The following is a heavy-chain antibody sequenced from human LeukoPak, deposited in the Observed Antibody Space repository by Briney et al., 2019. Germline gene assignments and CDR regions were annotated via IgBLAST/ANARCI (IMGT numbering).Heavy chain of an antibody. CDR2: ISYDGSNK. CDR1: GFTFSSYA. Sequence: GRSLRLSCAASGFTFSSYAMHWVRQAPGKGLEWVAVISYDGSNKYYADSVKGRFTISIDNSKNTLYLQMNSLRAEDTAVYYCARGRLCSSTSCFSRLDYWGQGTLVTVSS. V-gene: IGHV3-30-3*01. D-gene: IGHD2-2*01. CDR3: ARGRLCSSTSCFSRLDY. J-gene: IGHJ4*02.